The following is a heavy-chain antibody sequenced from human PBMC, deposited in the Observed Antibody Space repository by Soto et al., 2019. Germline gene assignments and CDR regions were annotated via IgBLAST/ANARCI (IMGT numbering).Heavy chain of an antibody. V-gene: IGHV1-46*01. CDR2: INPSGGST. CDR1: GYTFTSYY. Sequence: QVQLVQSGAAVKTPGASVKVSCKASGYTFTSYYMPWVRQAPGQGLEWMGIINPSGGSTGYAQKFQGRVTMTRDTSTSTVYMELSSLRSEDTAVYYCARDTVRWELLGPHFDYWGQGTLVTVSS. D-gene: IGHD1-26*01. J-gene: IGHJ4*02. CDR3: ARDTVRWELLGPHFDY.